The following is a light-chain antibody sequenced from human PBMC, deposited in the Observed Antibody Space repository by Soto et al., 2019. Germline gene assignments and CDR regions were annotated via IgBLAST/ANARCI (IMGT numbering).Light chain of an antibody. CDR2: DAS. Sequence: EVVFTHSPSTLSLSHSERDTLSCRASQGFSSYLAWYQQKPGQAPRLLIYDASNRATGIPARFSGSGSGTDFTLTISSLEPEDFAVYYCQQRSNSVTFGQGTRLEIK. J-gene: IGKJ5*01. CDR1: QGFSSY. CDR3: QQRSNSVT. V-gene: IGKV3-11*01.